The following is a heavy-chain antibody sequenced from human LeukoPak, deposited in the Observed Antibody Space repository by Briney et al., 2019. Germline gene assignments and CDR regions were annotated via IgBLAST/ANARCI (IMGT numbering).Heavy chain of an antibody. Sequence: GGSLRLSCAISGFTSTTAWMTWVRQAPGKGLEWVSSISSSSSYIYYADSVKGRFTISRDNAKNSLYLQMNSLRAEDTAVYYCASERYCSGGSCSDYWGQGTLVTVSS. D-gene: IGHD2-15*01. CDR1: GFTSTTAW. J-gene: IGHJ4*02. CDR2: ISSSSSYI. CDR3: ASERYCSGGSCSDY. V-gene: IGHV3-21*01.